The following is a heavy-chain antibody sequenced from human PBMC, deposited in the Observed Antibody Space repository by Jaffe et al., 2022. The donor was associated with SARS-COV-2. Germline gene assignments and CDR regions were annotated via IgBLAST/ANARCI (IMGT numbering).Heavy chain of an antibody. CDR1: GGSISSSSYY. D-gene: IGHD1-26*01. Sequence: QLQLQESGPGLVKPSETLSLTCTVSGGSISSSSYYWGWIRQPPGKGLEWIGSIYYSGSTYYNPSLKSRVTISVDTSKNQFSLKLSSVTAADTAVYYCARERVGATTGANWFDPWGQGTLVTVSS. V-gene: IGHV4-39*02. CDR2: IYYSGST. CDR3: ARERVGATTGANWFDP. J-gene: IGHJ5*02.